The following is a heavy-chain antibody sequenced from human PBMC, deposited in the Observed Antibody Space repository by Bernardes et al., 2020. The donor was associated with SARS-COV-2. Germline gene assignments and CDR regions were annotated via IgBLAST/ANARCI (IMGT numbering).Heavy chain of an antibody. CDR1: GFTFSSYW. CDR3: ARARCGSTSCRYFDY. J-gene: IGHJ4*02. CDR2: INSDGSST. Sequence: GGSLRLSCAASGFTFSSYWMHWVRQAPGKGLVWVSRINSDGSSTSYADSVKGRFTISRDNAKNTLYLQMNSLRAEDTAVYYCARARCGSTSCRYFDYWGQGTLVTVSS. V-gene: IGHV3-74*01. D-gene: IGHD2-2*01.